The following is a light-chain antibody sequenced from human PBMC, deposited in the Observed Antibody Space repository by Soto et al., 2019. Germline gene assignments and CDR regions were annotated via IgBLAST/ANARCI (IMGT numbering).Light chain of an antibody. V-gene: IGKV4-1*01. J-gene: IGKJ3*01. Sequence: DIVMTQSPDSLAVSLGERATINCKSSQSVLYSSNSKNYVAWYQQKPGQPPKLLIYWASTRESGVPDRFSGSGSGTDFTLTINSLQAEDVAVYYCQQCYSTPFTFGPGTTVEIK. CDR1: QSVLYSSNSKNY. CDR3: QQCYSTPFT. CDR2: WAS.